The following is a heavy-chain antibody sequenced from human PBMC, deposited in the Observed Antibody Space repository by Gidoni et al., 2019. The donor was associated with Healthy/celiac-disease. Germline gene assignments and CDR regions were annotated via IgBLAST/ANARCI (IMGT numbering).Heavy chain of an antibody. Sequence: QVQLVESGDGLVKPGGSLSLSCAASGFTFSDYFMTWIRQAPGKGLEWVSYISSSSSYTKYAESVKGRFTVSRDNAKHSLYLQMNSLRAEDTAVYYCASLSVPSAIVDYWGQGIQVSVSS. J-gene: IGHJ4*02. CDR3: ASLSVPSAIVDY. D-gene: IGHD2-2*01. CDR2: ISSSSSYT. V-gene: IGHV3-11*06. CDR1: GFTFSDYF.